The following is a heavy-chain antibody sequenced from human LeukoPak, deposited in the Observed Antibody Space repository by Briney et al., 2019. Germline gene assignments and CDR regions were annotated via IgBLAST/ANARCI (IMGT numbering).Heavy chain of an antibody. Sequence: SETLSLTCTVPGGSISSNYWSWIRQPPGKGLEWLAYINYSGSTNYKSSLKSRVTISVDTSKNQFSLKLSSVTAADTAFYYCARRIAAADSFDIWGQGRMVTVSS. V-gene: IGHV4-59*01. D-gene: IGHD6-13*01. CDR2: INYSGST. CDR3: ARRIAAADSFDI. CDR1: GGSISSNY. J-gene: IGHJ3*02.